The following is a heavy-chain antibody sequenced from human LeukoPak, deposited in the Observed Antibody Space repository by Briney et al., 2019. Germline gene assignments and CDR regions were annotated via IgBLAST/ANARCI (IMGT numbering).Heavy chain of an antibody. CDR2: IQQDGNEK. V-gene: IGHV3-7*03. Sequence: GGSLRLSCAASGFTFSTYWMSWVRQAPGKGLEWVANIQQDGNEKYYVDSVKGRFTISRDNALNSLYLQMNSLRAEDTAIYYCARSIPYGTTWYGRSDYWGQGTLVTVSS. D-gene: IGHD6-13*01. CDR3: ARSIPYGTTWYGRSDY. J-gene: IGHJ4*02. CDR1: GFTFSTYW.